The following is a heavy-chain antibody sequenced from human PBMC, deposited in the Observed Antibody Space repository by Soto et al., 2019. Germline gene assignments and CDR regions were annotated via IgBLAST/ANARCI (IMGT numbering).Heavy chain of an antibody. D-gene: IGHD3-10*01. J-gene: IGHJ5*02. CDR2: IIPILGIA. V-gene: IGHV1-69*02. Sequence: QVQLVQSGAEVKKPGSSVKVSCKAAGGTFSSYTISWVRQAPGQGLEWMGRIIPILGIANYAQKFQGRVTITADNSTSPAYMELSSLRPEDTAVYYCARGSIVTMVRGNWFAPWGQGTLVTVSS. CDR3: ARGSIVTMVRGNWFAP. CDR1: GGTFSSYT.